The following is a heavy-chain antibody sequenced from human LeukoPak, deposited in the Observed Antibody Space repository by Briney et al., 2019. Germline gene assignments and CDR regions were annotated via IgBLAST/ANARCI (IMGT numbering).Heavy chain of an antibody. CDR3: AKERAVVPRGGMDV. Sequence: PGGSLRLSCAASGFTVSNNYMSWVRQAPGKGLEWVSLIYSGGSTYYADSVKGRFTISRDNSKNTLYLQMNSLRAEDTAVYYCAKERAVVPRGGMDVWGQGTTVTVSS. J-gene: IGHJ6*02. CDR1: GFTVSNNY. CDR2: IYSGGST. D-gene: IGHD2-2*01. V-gene: IGHV3-53*01.